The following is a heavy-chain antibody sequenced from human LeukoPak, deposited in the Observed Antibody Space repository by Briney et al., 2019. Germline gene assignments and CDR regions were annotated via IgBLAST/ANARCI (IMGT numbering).Heavy chain of an antibody. V-gene: IGHV1-3*01. D-gene: IGHD4-11*01. CDR3: ARDDFSTYPGLNYFDY. CDR2: TNVGNDYT. J-gene: IGHJ4*02. CDR1: GYTFTHYA. Sequence: ASVNVSCTTSGYTFTHYAVHWVRQAPGQRLEWMGWTNVGNDYTESSQKFQDRLTITGDTTATTVYMELSSLRSEDTAVYYCARDDFSTYPGLNYFDYWGQGSLVTVSS.